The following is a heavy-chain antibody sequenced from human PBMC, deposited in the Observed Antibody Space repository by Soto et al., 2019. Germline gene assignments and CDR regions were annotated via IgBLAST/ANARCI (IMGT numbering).Heavy chain of an antibody. J-gene: IGHJ4*02. Sequence: GGFLRLSCGASGFTFSSYSMNWGRQAPGKGLEWVSSISSSSSYIYYADSVKGRFTISRDNAKNSLYLQMNSLRAEDTAVYYCARDDNWNDVLLDYWGQGTLVTVSS. CDR2: ISSSSSYI. CDR1: GFTFSSYS. V-gene: IGHV3-21*01. D-gene: IGHD1-1*01. CDR3: ARDDNWNDVLLDY.